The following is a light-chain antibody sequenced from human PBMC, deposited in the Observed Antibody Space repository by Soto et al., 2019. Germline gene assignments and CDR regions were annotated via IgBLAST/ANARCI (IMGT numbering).Light chain of an antibody. CDR1: QGINRN. V-gene: IGKV3-20*01. J-gene: IGKJ1*01. Sequence: IVMTQSPATPSCSPRRSRNFYFRASQGINRNLAWYQQKPGQAPRLLIYGASTRATGIADRFSGGGSGTDFTLTISRLEPEDFAVYHCQQYGRSWTFGQGTKVDIK. CDR2: GAS. CDR3: QQYGRSWT.